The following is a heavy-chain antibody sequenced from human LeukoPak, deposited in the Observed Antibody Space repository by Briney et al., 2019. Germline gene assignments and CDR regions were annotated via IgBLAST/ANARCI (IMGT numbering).Heavy chain of an antibody. V-gene: IGHV4-59*01. CDR2: IYYSGST. Sequence: SETLSLTCTVSGGSISTYHWSWSRQPPGKGLEWIGYIYYSGSTNHNPPLKSRVTISVDTSKNQFSLKLSSVTAADTAVYYCARAVGGAVGYWGQGTLVTVSS. CDR3: ARAVGGAVGY. D-gene: IGHD1-26*01. CDR1: GGSISTYH. J-gene: IGHJ4*02.